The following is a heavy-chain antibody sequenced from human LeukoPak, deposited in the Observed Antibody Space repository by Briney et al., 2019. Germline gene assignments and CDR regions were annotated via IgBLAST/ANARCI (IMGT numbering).Heavy chain of an antibody. V-gene: IGHV4-59*08. D-gene: IGHD5-24*01. Sequence: SETLSLTCTVSGGSISSYYWSWIRQPPGKGLEWIGYIYYSGSTNYNPSLKGRVTISVDTSKNQFSLKLSSVTAADTAVYYCARLRWLQPFDYWGQGTLVTVSS. CDR3: ARLRWLQPFDY. CDR1: GGSISSYY. J-gene: IGHJ4*02. CDR2: IYYSGST.